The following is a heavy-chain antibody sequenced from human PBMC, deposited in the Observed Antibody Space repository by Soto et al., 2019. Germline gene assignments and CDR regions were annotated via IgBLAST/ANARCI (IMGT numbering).Heavy chain of an antibody. CDR2: IIPIFGTA. CDR1: GGTFSSYA. V-gene: IGHV1-69*13. D-gene: IGHD2-2*01. CDR3: ASGVVVPAAYYYYYGMDV. J-gene: IGHJ6*02. Sequence: ASVKVSCKASGGTFSSYAISWVRQAPGQGLEWMGGIIPIFGTANYAQKFQGRVTITADESTSTAYMELSSLRSEDTAVYYCASGVVVPAAYYYYYGMDVWGRGTTVTVSS.